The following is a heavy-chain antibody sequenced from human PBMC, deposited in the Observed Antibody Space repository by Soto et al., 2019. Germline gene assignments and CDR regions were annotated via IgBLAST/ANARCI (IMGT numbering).Heavy chain of an antibody. V-gene: IGHV3-30-3*01. Sequence: QVQLVESGGGVVQPGRSLRLSCAASGFTFSSYAMHWVRQAPGKGLEWVAVISYDGSNKYYADSVKGRFTISRDNSKNTLYLQMNSLRAEDTAVYYCARDEPYDYVWGSYRMNAFDIWGQGTMVTVSS. CDR2: ISYDGSNK. J-gene: IGHJ3*02. D-gene: IGHD3-16*02. CDR1: GFTFSSYA. CDR3: ARDEPYDYVWGSYRMNAFDI.